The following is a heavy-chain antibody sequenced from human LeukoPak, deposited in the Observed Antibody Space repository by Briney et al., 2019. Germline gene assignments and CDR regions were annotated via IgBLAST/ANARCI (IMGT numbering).Heavy chain of an antibody. Sequence: GGSLSLSCAASGFTFSSYWMHWARQAPGKGLVWVSCINSDESATNYEDSVKGRFTISRDNAKNTLYLQMNSLRAEDTAVYYCATSQYSRYVDYWGQGTLVTVSS. CDR3: ATSQYSRYVDY. CDR1: GFTFSSYW. CDR2: INSDESAT. V-gene: IGHV3-74*01. D-gene: IGHD6-6*01. J-gene: IGHJ4*02.